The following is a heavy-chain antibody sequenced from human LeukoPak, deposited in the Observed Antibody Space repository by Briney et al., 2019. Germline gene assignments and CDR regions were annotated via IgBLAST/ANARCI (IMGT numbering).Heavy chain of an antibody. CDR2: INHSGST. J-gene: IGHJ5*02. Sequence: SETLSLTCAVYGGSFSGYYWSWIRQPPGKGLEWIGEINHSGSTNYNPSLKSRVTISVDTSENQFSLKLSSVTAADTAVYYCARGLGHYGSGSYYTPWGQGTLVTVSS. CDR3: ARGLGHYGSGSYYTP. V-gene: IGHV4-34*01. D-gene: IGHD3-10*01. CDR1: GGSFSGYY.